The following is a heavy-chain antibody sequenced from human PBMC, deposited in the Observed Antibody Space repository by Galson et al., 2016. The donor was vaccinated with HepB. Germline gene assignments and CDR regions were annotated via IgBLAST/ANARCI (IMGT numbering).Heavy chain of an antibody. CDR3: AKGRTGTTGPVEY. CDR2: IYSGGST. Sequence: SLRLSCAASGFTVSNNYMSWVRQAPGKGLEWVSVIYSGGSTYYADSVKGRFTISRDNSKNTLYLQMNSLRDEDTAVYYCAKGRTGTTGPVEYWGQGTLVTVSS. V-gene: IGHV3-53*01. CDR1: GFTVSNNY. J-gene: IGHJ4*02. D-gene: IGHD1-1*01.